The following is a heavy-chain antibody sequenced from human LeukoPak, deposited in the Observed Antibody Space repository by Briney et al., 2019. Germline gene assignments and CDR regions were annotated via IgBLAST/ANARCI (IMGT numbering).Heavy chain of an antibody. J-gene: IGHJ4*02. CDR3: ANDLGWIQLNLG. CDR1: GFTSSSYS. D-gene: IGHD5-18*01. Sequence: GGSLRLSCAASGFTSSSYSMNWVRQAPGKGLEWVSGITGNGATTYYADSVKGRFTISRDNSRNTVYLQMNSLRAEDTAVYYCANDLGWIQLNLGRGQGTLVTVSS. V-gene: IGHV3-23*01. CDR2: ITGNGATT.